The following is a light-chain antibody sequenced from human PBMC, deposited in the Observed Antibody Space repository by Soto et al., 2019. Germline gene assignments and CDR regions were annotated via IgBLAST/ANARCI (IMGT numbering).Light chain of an antibody. V-gene: IGKV3-20*01. CDR2: GAS. CDR1: QSVSSSY. J-gene: IGKJ4*01. Sequence: EIVLTQSPGTLSLSPGERATLSCSASQSVSSSYLAWYQQKPGQAPRLLIYGASSRATGIPDRFSGSGSGTDFTLTISRLEPEDFAVYYCQQYGSSHTFGGGTKVDIK. CDR3: QQYGSSHT.